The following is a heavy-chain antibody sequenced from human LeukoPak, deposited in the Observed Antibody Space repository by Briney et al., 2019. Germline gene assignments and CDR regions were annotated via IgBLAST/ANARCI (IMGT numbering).Heavy chain of an antibody. D-gene: IGHD6-19*01. CDR2: ISSSSSYI. J-gene: IGHJ6*02. Sequence: GGSLRLSCAASGFTFSSYSMNWVRQAPGRGLEWVSSISSSSSYIYYADSVKGRFTISRDNAKNSLYLQMNSLRAEDTAVYYCARDRVAGPKGMDVWGQGTTVTVSS. V-gene: IGHV3-21*01. CDR3: ARDRVAGPKGMDV. CDR1: GFTFSSYS.